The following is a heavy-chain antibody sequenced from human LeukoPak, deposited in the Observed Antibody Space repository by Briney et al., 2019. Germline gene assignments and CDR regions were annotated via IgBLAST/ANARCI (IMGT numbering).Heavy chain of an antibody. J-gene: IGHJ6*02. CDR3: ARGPGKSLASKAPHYYGMDV. V-gene: IGHV1-2*02. Sequence: ASVKVSCKASGYTFTGYYMHWVRQAPGQGLEWMGWINPNSGGTNYAQKFQGRVTMTRDTSISTAYMELSRLRSDDTAVYYCARGPGKSLASKAPHYYGMDVRGQGTTVTVSS. D-gene: IGHD6-19*01. CDR2: INPNSGGT. CDR1: GYTFTGYY.